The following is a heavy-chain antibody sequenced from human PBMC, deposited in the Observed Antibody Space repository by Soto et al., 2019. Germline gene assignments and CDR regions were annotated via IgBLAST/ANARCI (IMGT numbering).Heavy chain of an antibody. Sequence: QVQLVESGGGLVQPGGSRRLTCLAAGVTFGSHGMHWVLQSPCKGLEWVAVISYDETNEYYGDSVKGRFTISRDNSKSTIYLQMSRLRPEDTAVYKCAKDLRTAIPADGMDVWGQGTTVTVSS. V-gene: IGHV3-30*18. D-gene: IGHD2-2*01. CDR2: ISYDETNE. CDR1: GVTFGSHG. J-gene: IGHJ6*02. CDR3: AKDLRTAIPADGMDV.